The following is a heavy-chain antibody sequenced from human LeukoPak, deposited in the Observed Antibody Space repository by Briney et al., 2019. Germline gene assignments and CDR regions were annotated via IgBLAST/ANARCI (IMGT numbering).Heavy chain of an antibody. D-gene: IGHD3-22*01. CDR1: GGSISSGSYY. Sequence: SQTLSLTCTVSGGSISSGSYYWSWIRQPAGKGLEWIERIYTSGSTNYNPSLKSRVTISVDTSKNQFSLKLSSVTAADTAVYYCARDSEYYDNAWGQGTLVTVSS. CDR3: ARDSEYYDNA. V-gene: IGHV4-61*02. J-gene: IGHJ5*02. CDR2: IYTSGST.